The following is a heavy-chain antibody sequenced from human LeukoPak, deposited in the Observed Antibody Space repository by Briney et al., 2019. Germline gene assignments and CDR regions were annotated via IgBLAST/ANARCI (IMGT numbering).Heavy chain of an antibody. CDR3: ARDKYCSGASCWHGMDV. CDR1: GFLFGNYG. V-gene: IGHV3-33*01. Sequence: QPGRSLRLSCAASGFLFGNYGMHWVRQAPGKGLEWVAGIWYDGRNEDYVDSVRGRFTISRDNSKHTLYVQMNSLRVEDTAVYYCARDKYCSGASCWHGMDVWGQGTTVTVSS. J-gene: IGHJ6*02. D-gene: IGHD2-15*01. CDR2: IWYDGRNE.